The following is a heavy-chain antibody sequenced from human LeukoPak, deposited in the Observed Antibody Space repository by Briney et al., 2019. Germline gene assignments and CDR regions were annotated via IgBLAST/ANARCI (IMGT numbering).Heavy chain of an antibody. CDR3: AKDPRYCRTTSCPADGYFDY. J-gene: IGHJ4*02. CDR2: ISYDGSGK. V-gene: IGHV3-30*18. Sequence: PGGSLRLSCAVSGFCLYNFHMHWVRQAPGKGLEWVALISYDGSGKYYGDSVEGRFTISRDTSKNTLYLQMNSLRPEDTAVYYCAKDPRYCRTTSCPADGYFDYWGQGTLVTVSS. CDR1: GFCLYNFH. D-gene: IGHD2-2*01.